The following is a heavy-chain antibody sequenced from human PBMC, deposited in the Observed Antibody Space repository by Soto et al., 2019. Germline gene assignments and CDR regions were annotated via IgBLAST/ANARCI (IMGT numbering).Heavy chain of an antibody. J-gene: IGHJ5*02. CDR2: IIAILGIA. D-gene: IGHD3-10*01. V-gene: IGHV1-69*08. CDR3: ARDHAGGWGSYYNLGYNWFDP. Sequence: QVQLVQSGAEVKKPGSSVKVSCKASGGTFSSYTISWVRQAPGQGLEWMGRIIAILGIANYAQKFQGRVTITADKSTSTAYIELSSLRSEDTAVYYCARDHAGGWGSYYNLGYNWFDPWGQGTLVTVSS. CDR1: GGTFSSYT.